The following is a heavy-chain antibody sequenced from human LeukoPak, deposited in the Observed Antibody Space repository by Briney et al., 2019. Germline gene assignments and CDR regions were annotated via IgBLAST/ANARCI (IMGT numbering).Heavy chain of an antibody. D-gene: IGHD3-16*01. J-gene: IGHJ3*02. V-gene: IGHV3-23*01. CDR3: AKDRLTLSAFDI. CDR2: ISGSGSNT. Sequence: QPGGSLRLSCVVSGFTFSSYGMSWVRQAPGKGLEWVSAISGSGSNTYYADSVKGRFTISRDNSKNTLYLQMNSLRAEDTAVYSCAKDRLTLSAFDIWGQGTMVTVSS. CDR1: GFTFSSYG.